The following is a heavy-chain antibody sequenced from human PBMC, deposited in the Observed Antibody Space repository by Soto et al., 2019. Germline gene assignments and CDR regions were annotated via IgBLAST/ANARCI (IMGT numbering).Heavy chain of an antibody. D-gene: IGHD2-2*01. CDR3: ARPYADIVVVPAAITARVDYYYGMDV. V-gene: IGHV1-18*04. CDR2: ISAYNGNT. Sequence: TSVKVSCKSSCYTFTSYGISWVRQAPGQGLEWMGWISAYNGNTNYAQKLQGRVTMTTDTSTSTAYMELRSLRSDDTAVYYCARPYADIVVVPAAITARVDYYYGMDVWGQGTTVTVSS. J-gene: IGHJ6*02. CDR1: CYTFTSYG.